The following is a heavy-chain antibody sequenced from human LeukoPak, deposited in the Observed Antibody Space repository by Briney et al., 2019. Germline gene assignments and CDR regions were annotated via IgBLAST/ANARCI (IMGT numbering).Heavy chain of an antibody. Sequence: ASVKVSCKVSGYTLTELSMHWVRQAPGKGLEWMGGFDPEDGETIYAQKFQGRVTMTEDTSTDTAYMELSSLRSEDTAVYYCARGTDSSGYYGWVYYYYYMDVWGKGTTVTISS. D-gene: IGHD3-22*01. CDR1: GYTLTELS. V-gene: IGHV1-24*01. CDR3: ARGTDSSGYYGWVYYYYYMDV. J-gene: IGHJ6*03. CDR2: FDPEDGET.